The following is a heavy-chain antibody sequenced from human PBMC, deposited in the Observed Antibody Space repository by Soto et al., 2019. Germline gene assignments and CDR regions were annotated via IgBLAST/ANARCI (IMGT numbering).Heavy chain of an antibody. J-gene: IGHJ5*02. CDR3: ATLPPRVVVALAEFPS. CDR2: ISYSGST. V-gene: IGHV4-59*08. D-gene: IGHD2-21*01. CDR1: GGTIRNYC. Sequence: SEPLPHTYTVSGGTIRNYCLSWIRKNPGKGLEWIGYISYSGSTNYNPSLKSRVTISVDTSKNQFSLKLTSVTAADTAVYYCATLPPRVVVALAEFPSWGQGSLVTVSS.